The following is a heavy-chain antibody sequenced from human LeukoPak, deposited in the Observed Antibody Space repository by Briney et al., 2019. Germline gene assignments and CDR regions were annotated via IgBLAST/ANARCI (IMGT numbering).Heavy chain of an antibody. J-gene: IGHJ4*02. V-gene: IGHV4-59*08. CDR3: ARLAPVAHSGDYLGYFDY. CDR2: VFYTGSA. Sequence: SETLFLTCTVFGGSLTSYYWTWVRQPPGKGLEWFGYVFYTGSANYNPSLKSRVTILVDTSKNQFSLNLNSVTAADTAVYYCARLAPVAHSGDYLGYFDYWGQGTLVTVSS. D-gene: IGHD4-17*01. CDR1: GGSLTSYY.